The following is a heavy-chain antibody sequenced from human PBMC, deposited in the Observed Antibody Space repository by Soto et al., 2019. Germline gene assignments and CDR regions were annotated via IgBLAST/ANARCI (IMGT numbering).Heavy chain of an antibody. CDR2: ISDSGATV. V-gene: IGHV3-48*03. CDR3: AREGYCDGDCYRGPGWYPPGDYGMDV. J-gene: IGHJ6*02. CDR1: GFTFNSYE. D-gene: IGHD2-21*02. Sequence: EVQLVESGGGLVQPGGSLRLSCAASGFTFNSYEMNWVRQVPGKGLEWVAYISDSGATVHYADSVKGRFTISRDNAKNSLYLQMNSLRAEDTALYYCAREGYCDGDCYRGPGWYPPGDYGMDVWGQGTTVTVSS.